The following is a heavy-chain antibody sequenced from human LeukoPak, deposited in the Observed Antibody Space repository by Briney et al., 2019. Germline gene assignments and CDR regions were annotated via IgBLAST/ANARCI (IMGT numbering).Heavy chain of an antibody. D-gene: IGHD5/OR15-5a*01. CDR3: ARGLALPYYFDY. Sequence: SETLSLTCTVSGGSISSYYWSWIRQPPGKGLEWIGYIYYSGSTNYNPSLKSRVTISVDTSKNQFSLKLSPVTAADTAVYYCARGLALPYYFDYWGQGTLVTVSS. CDR1: GGSISSYY. J-gene: IGHJ4*02. V-gene: IGHV4-59*01. CDR2: IYYSGST.